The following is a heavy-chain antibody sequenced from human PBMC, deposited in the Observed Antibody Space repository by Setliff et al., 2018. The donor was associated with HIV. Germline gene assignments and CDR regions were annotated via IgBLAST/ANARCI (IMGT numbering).Heavy chain of an antibody. J-gene: IGHJ3*01. CDR2: ISPSGGAT. CDR3: AREGGAATIHDSSGYYFQTTPDAFDL. V-gene: IGHV1-46*01. CDR1: GGTFSSYA. D-gene: IGHD3-22*01. Sequence: GASVKVSCKASGGTFSSYAISWVRQAPGQGLEWMGMISPSGGATTYAQKFQGRVTMTRDTSTSTVYMELSSLRSEDTAVYYCAREGGAATIHDSSGYYFQTTPDAFDLWGQGTKVTVSS.